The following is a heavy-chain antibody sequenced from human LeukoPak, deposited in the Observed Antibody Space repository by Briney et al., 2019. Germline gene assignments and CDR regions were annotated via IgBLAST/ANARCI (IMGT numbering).Heavy chain of an antibody. CDR3: ARESLGPPYYFDY. J-gene: IGHJ4*01. V-gene: IGHV3-21*04. CDR1: GFTFSGYS. CDR2: ISSSSSYI. D-gene: IGHD1-26*01. Sequence: GGSLRLSCAASGFTFSGYSMNWVRLAPGKGLEWVSSISSSSSYIYYADSVKGRFTISRDNAKNSLYLQMNSLRAEDTAVYYCARESLGPPYYFDYWGHGPLVTVSS.